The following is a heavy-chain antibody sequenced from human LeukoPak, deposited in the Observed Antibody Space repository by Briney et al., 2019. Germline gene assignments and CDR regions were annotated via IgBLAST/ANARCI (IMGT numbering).Heavy chain of an antibody. D-gene: IGHD3-10*01. Sequence: SSETLSLTCTVSGGSISSSSYYWGWIRQPPGKGLEWIGSIYYSGSTYYNPSLKSRVTISVDTSKNQFSLKLSSVTAADTAVYYCASLFYYCGSGSYYKNFDYWGQGTLVTVSS. CDR3: ASLFYYCGSGSYYKNFDY. J-gene: IGHJ4*02. CDR2: IYYSGST. CDR1: GGSISSSSYY. V-gene: IGHV4-39*07.